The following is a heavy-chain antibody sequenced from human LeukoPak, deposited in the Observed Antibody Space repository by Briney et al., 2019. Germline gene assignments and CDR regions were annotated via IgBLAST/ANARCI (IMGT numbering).Heavy chain of an antibody. D-gene: IGHD6-13*01. CDR3: AKSSSWYGVDY. Sequence: GGSLRLSCAASGFTFSSYGMHWVRQAPGKGLEWVAVISYDGSNKYHADSVKGRFTISRDNSKNTLYLQMNSLRAEDTAVYYCAKSSSWYGVDYWGQGTLVTVSS. CDR1: GFTFSSYG. V-gene: IGHV3-30*18. J-gene: IGHJ4*02. CDR2: ISYDGSNK.